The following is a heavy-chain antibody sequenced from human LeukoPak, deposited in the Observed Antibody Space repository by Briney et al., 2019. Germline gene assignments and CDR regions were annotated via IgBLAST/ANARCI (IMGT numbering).Heavy chain of an antibody. V-gene: IGHV3-53*01. Sequence: GGSLRLSCAASGFTVSSNYMSWVRQAPGKGLEWVSVIYSGGSTYYADSVKGRFTISRDNSKNTLYLQMNSLRAEDTAVYYCARGSALLALSFDYWGQGTLVTVSS. CDR3: ARGSALLALSFDY. J-gene: IGHJ4*02. CDR1: GFTVSSNY. D-gene: IGHD2-15*01. CDR2: IYSGGST.